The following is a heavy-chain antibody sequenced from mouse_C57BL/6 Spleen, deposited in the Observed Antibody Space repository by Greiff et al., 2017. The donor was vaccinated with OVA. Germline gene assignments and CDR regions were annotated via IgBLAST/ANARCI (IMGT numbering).Heavy chain of an antibody. J-gene: IGHJ4*01. Sequence: VQLQQSGAELVRPGASVKLSCTASGFNIKDDYMHWVKQRPEQGLEWIGWIDPENGDTEYASKFQGKATITADTSSNTAYLQLSSLTSEDTAVYYCTNYYAIDYWGQGTSVTVSS. CDR1: GFNIKDDY. CDR3: TNYYAIDY. CDR2: IDPENGDT. V-gene: IGHV14-4*01.